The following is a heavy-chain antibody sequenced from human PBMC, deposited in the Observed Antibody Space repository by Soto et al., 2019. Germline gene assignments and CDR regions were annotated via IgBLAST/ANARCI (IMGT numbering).Heavy chain of an antibody. J-gene: IGHJ4*02. Sequence: PSETLSLTCSVSGGSISGYYWSWIRQPPGKGLEWIGYIYYSGSTQYNPSLKSRVTISVDTSKDQFSLKLRSVTAADTAVYYCARHLLGFGSGRFYYFDYWGQGTLVTVSS. V-gene: IGHV4-59*08. CDR2: IYYSGST. CDR3: ARHLLGFGSGRFYYFDY. D-gene: IGHD3-10*01. CDR1: GGSISGYY.